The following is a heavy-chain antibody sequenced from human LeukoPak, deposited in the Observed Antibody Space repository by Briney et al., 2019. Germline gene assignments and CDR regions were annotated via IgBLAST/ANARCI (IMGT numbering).Heavy chain of an antibody. V-gene: IGHV3-7*01. Sequence: GGSLRLSCAASGFTFSTYWMSWVRQAPGKGLEWVANIKQDGGEKYYVDSVKGRFTISRDNAKNSLYLQMNSLRAEDTAVYYCAIVRVDSTISWYFDYWGQGTLVTVSS. CDR1: GFTFSTYW. CDR2: IKQDGGEK. D-gene: IGHD5-18*01. J-gene: IGHJ4*02. CDR3: AIVRVDSTISWYFDY.